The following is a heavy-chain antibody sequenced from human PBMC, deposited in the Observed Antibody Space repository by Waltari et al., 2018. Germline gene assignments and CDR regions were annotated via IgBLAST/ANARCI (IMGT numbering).Heavy chain of an antibody. CDR3: ASTSPPYY. V-gene: IGHV4-38-2*01. CDR2: IYHSGST. J-gene: IGHJ4*02. CDR1: GYSLRSGYY. Sequence: QVQLQESGPGLVKPSETLSLTRAVSGYSLRSGYYWGWIRQPPGKGLELIGSIYHSGSTYYNPSLKSRVTISVDTSKNQFSLKLSSVTAADTAVYYCASTSPPYYWGQGTLVTVSS.